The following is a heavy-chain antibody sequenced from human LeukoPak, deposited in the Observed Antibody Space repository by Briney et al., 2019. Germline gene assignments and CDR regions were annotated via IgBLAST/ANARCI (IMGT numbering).Heavy chain of an antibody. J-gene: IGHJ4*02. CDR2: INHSGST. CDR3: ARAGYCSGGSCYSRRGPFHY. V-gene: IGHV4-34*01. Sequence: SETLSLTCAVYGGSFSGYYWSWIRQPPGKGLEWIGEINHSGSTNYNPSLKSRVTISVDTSKNQFSLKLSSVTAADTAVYYCARAGYCSGGSCYSRRGPFHYWGQGTLVTVSS. CDR1: GGSFSGYY. D-gene: IGHD2-15*01.